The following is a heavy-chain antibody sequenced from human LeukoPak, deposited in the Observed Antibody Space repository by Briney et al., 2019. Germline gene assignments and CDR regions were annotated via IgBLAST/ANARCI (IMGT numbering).Heavy chain of an antibody. CDR1: GFTFSSYA. Sequence: GGSLRLSCAASGFTFSSYAMHWVRQAPGGGLEWVAVISYDGSNKYYADSVKGRFTISRDNSKNTLYLQMNSLRAEDTAVYYCAKGGVVSVAGTVDLDYWGQGTLVTVSP. J-gene: IGHJ4*02. D-gene: IGHD6-19*01. CDR2: ISYDGSNK. V-gene: IGHV3-30-3*01. CDR3: AKGGVVSVAGTVDLDY.